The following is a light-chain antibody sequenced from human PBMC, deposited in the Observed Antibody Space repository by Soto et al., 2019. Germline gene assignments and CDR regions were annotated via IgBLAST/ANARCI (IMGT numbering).Light chain of an antibody. V-gene: IGKV3-20*01. CDR3: QQYGGSPGT. CDR1: RTVRNRY. J-gene: IGKJ1*01. Sequence: EIVLTQSPGTLSLSPGERATLSCWASRTVRNRYLAWYQQKPGQSPRLLIYDASNRLTGIPERFSGSGSRTDFTLTISGLEPEDFAVYYCQQYGGSPGTFGPGTKV. CDR2: DAS.